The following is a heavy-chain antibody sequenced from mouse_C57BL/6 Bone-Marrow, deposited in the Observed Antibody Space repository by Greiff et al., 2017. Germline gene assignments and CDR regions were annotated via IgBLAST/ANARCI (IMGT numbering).Heavy chain of an antibody. CDR2: IDPENGDT. Sequence: EVMLVESGAELVRPGASVKLSCTASGFNIKDDYMHWVKQRPEQGLEWIGWIDPENGDTEYASKFQGKATITADTSSNTAYLQLSSLTSEDTAVYYCTPTTVVDFDYWGQGTTLTVSS. V-gene: IGHV14-4*01. CDR3: TPTTVVDFDY. CDR1: GFNIKDDY. D-gene: IGHD1-1*01. J-gene: IGHJ2*01.